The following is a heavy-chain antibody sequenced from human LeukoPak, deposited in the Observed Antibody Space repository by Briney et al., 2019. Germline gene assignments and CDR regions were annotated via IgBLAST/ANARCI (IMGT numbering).Heavy chain of an antibody. CDR1: GGSISSYY. CDR3: ARVGSSGDFDY. D-gene: IGHD6-25*01. V-gene: IGHV4-4*07. J-gene: IGHJ4*02. CDR2: IYTSGST. Sequence: PSETLSLSCTVSGGSISSYYWSWIRQPTGKGLEWIGRIYTSGSTNYNPSLKSRVTMSVDTSKNQFSLKLSSVTAADTAVYYCARVGSSGDFDYWGQGTLVTVSS.